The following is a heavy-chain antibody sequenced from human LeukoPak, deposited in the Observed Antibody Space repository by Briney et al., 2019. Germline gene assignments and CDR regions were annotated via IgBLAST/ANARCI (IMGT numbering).Heavy chain of an antibody. CDR2: IWYDGSNK. D-gene: IGHD3-3*01. Sequence: GGSLRLSCAASGFTFSSYGMHRVRQAPGKGLEWVAVIWYDGSNKYYADSVKGRFTISRDNSKNTLYLQMNSLRAEDTAVYYCARGPAFDFWSGYYEVAFDIWGQGTMVTVSS. J-gene: IGHJ3*02. V-gene: IGHV3-33*01. CDR1: GFTFSSYG. CDR3: ARGPAFDFWSGYYEVAFDI.